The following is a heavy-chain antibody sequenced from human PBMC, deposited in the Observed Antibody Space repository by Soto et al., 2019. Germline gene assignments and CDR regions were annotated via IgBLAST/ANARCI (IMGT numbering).Heavy chain of an antibody. CDR3: AKAYFGGWSGDAFDI. CDR1: GFTFSSYA. D-gene: IGHD6-19*01. J-gene: IGHJ3*02. CDR2: ISGSGGST. V-gene: IGHV3-23*01. Sequence: EVQLLESGGGLVQPGGSLRLSCAASGFTFSSYAMSWVRQAPGKGLEWVSAISGSGGSTYYADYVKGRFTISRDNSTNTLYLQMNSLRAEDTAVYYCAKAYFGGWSGDAFDIWGQVTMVTVSS.